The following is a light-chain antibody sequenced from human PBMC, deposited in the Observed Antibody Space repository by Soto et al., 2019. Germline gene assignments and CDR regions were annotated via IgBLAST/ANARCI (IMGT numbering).Light chain of an antibody. CDR1: QSLLHSNGYNY. J-gene: IGKJ3*01. CDR2: LGY. V-gene: IGKV2-28*01. Sequence: DIVMPQSPLSLPVTPGEPASISCRSSQSLLHSNGYNYLDWYLQKPGQSPQLLIYLGYNRDPWVPDRFRGSGSRPDFTLKSSRVEAGDVGVSYCMQALQTPLTFGPGNKVDIK. CDR3: MQALQTPLT.